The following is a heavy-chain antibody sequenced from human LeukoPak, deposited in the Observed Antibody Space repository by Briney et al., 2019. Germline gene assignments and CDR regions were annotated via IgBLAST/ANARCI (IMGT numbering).Heavy chain of an antibody. CDR2: INPNSGGT. D-gene: IGHD4-17*01. CDR3: AREKTTVTTFYYYGMDV. J-gene: IGHJ6*02. Sequence: ASVKVSCKASGYTFTGYYMHWVRQAPGQGLEWMGWINPNSGGTNYAQKFQGRVTMTRDTSISTAYMELSRLRSDDTAVYYCAREKTTVTTFYYYGMDVWAKGPRSPSP. V-gene: IGHV1-2*02. CDR1: GYTFTGYY.